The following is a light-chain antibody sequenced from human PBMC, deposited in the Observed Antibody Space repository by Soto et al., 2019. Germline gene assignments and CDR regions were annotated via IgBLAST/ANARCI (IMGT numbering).Light chain of an antibody. CDR3: CSYAGSSTYYV. V-gene: IGLV2-23*01. CDR1: SSDVGNYNL. CDR2: EGS. J-gene: IGLJ1*01. Sequence: QSVLTQPASVSGSPGQSITISCIGTSSDVGNYNLVSWYQQHPGKAPKLMIYEGSKRPSGVSNRFSASKSGNTASLTISGLQAEDEADYYCCSYAGSSTYYVFGTGTKVTVL.